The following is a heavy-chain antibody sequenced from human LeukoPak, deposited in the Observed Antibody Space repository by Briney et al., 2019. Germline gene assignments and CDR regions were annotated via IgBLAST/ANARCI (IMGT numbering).Heavy chain of an antibody. D-gene: IGHD5-18*01. CDR1: GFTFSSCE. CDR3: ARGFRNTAMFLDY. CDR2: ISGSSSNV. J-gene: IGHJ4*02. V-gene: IGHV3-48*03. Sequence: GGSLRLSCAASGFTFSSCEMNWVRQAPGKGLEWISAISGSSSNVYHAASVRGRFTISRDNAENSLYLQLNTMRAEDTAVYYCARGFRNTAMFLDYWGQGTLVTVSS.